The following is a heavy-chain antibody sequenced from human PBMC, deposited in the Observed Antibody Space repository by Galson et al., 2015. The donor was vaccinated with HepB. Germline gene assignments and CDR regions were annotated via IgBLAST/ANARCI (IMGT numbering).Heavy chain of an antibody. CDR2: IYHSGST. D-gene: IGHD3-10*01. CDR1: GYSISSGYY. Sequence: ETLSLTCTVSGYSISSGYYWGWIRQPPGKGLEWIGSIYHSGSTYYNPSLKSRVTISVDTSKNQFSLKLSSVTAADTAVYYCARDGSGSGSYYMGLYDYWGQGTLVTVSS. J-gene: IGHJ4*02. CDR3: ARDGSGSGSYYMGLYDY. V-gene: IGHV4-38-2*02.